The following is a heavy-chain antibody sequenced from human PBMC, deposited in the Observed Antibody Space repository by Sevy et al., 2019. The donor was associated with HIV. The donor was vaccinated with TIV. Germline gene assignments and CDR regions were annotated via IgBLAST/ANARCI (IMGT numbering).Heavy chain of an antibody. V-gene: IGHV3-15*01. CDR3: ATAPGYYDSAPFDY. Sequence: AGSLRLSCAVSGFTFNNAWMNWVRQAPGTGLQWVGLIKSNIDGETTDYAAPVKGRFTISRDDSKNTLYLQMNNLKIEDTAVYYCATAPGYYDSAPFDYWGPGTLVTVSS. CDR1: GFTFNNAW. CDR2: IKSNIDGETT. J-gene: IGHJ4*02. D-gene: IGHD3-22*01.